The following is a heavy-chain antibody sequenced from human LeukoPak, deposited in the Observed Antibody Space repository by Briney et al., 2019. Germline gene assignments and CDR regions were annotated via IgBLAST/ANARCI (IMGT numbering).Heavy chain of an antibody. Sequence: GGSLRLSCAGSGFTFSSYAMSWVRQAPGKGLEYVSAISSNGGSTYYADSVKGRFTISRDNSRNTLHLQMSSLRVEDTAVYYCVKDSSSGSYFDYWGQGTLVTVSS. CDR2: ISSNGGST. V-gene: IGHV3-64D*06. D-gene: IGHD3-10*01. CDR3: VKDSSSGSYFDY. J-gene: IGHJ4*02. CDR1: GFTFSSYA.